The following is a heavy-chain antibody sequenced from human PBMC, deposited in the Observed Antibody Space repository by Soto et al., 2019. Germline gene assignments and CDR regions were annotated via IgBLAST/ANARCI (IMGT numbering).Heavy chain of an antibody. D-gene: IGHD2-2*01. J-gene: IGHJ5*02. CDR2: IIPIFGTA. V-gene: IGHV1-69*06. Sequence: GASVKVSCKASGGTFSSYAISWVRQAPGQGLEWMGGIIPIFGTANYAQKFQGRVTITADKSTSTAYMELSSLRSEDTAVYYCARNAIVVVPAASGQYNCFDPWGQGTLVTVSS. CDR1: GGTFSSYA. CDR3: ARNAIVVVPAASGQYNCFDP.